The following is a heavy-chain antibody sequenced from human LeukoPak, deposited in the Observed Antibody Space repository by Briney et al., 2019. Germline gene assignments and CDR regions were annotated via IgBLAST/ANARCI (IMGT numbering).Heavy chain of an antibody. CDR2: MKRDSGNT. Sequence: ASVKVSCKASGYTFSSYEINWVRQAPGQGLEWMGWMKRDSGNTGYAQKFQGRVTMTRNTSISTAYMELSSLRSEDTAVYYCAQGYCSSTSCPIPYYYYGMDVWGQGTTVTVSS. CDR3: AQGYCSSTSCPIPYYYYGMDV. J-gene: IGHJ6*02. V-gene: IGHV1-8*01. D-gene: IGHD2-2*01. CDR1: GYTFSSYE.